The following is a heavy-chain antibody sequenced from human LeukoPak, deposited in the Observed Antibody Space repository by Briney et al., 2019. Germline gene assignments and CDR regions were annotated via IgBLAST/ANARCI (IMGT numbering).Heavy chain of an antibody. J-gene: IGHJ4*02. CDR2: ITRSGSTV. CDR3: ARADCGGGSCYLFY. D-gene: IGHD2-15*01. Sequence: GGSLRLSCAASGFTFRNYDMNWVRQAPGKGPEWVSYITRSGSTVYYADSVKGRFTISRDNSKNSLYLQMNSLRAEDTAVYYCARADCGGGSCYLFYWGQGILVTVSS. CDR1: GFTFRNYD. V-gene: IGHV3-48*03.